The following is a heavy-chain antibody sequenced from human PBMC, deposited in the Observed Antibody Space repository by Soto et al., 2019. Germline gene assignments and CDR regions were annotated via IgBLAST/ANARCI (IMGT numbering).Heavy chain of an antibody. CDR2: ISYDGSNK. J-gene: IGHJ4*02. V-gene: IGHV3-30*18. Sequence: GGSLRLSCAASGFTFSSYGMHWVRQAPGKGLEWVAVISYDGSNKYYADSVKGRFTISRDNSKNTLYLQMNSLRAEDTAVYYCAKIHYYDSSGYYGWGQGTLVTVSS. CDR3: AKIHYYDSSGYYG. CDR1: GFTFSSYG. D-gene: IGHD3-22*01.